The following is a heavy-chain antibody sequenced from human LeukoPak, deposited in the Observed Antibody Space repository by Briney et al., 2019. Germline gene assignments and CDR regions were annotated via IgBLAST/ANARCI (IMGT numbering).Heavy chain of an antibody. CDR1: GGSISSYS. V-gene: IGHV4-59*08. D-gene: IGHD3-22*01. CDR3: ARHSNGGGYYYDY. CDR2: IYSSGTT. J-gene: IGHJ4*02. Sequence: SETPSLTCAVSGGSISSYSWSWIRQPPGKGLEWIGYIYSSGTTNYNPSLKSRVTISRHTSNNQFSLKLTSVTATDTALYYCARHSNGGGYYYDYWGQGTLVTVSS.